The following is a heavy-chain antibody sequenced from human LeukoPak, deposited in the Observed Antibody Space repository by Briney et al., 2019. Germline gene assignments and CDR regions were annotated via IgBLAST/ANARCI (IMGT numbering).Heavy chain of an antibody. D-gene: IGHD4-17*01. V-gene: IGHV1-3*01. CDR2: INAGNGNT. CDR1: GGTFSSYA. CDR3: ARALLPYGDYDY. Sequence: ASVKVSCKASGGTFSSYAISWVRQAPGQRLEWMGWINAGNGNTKYSQKFQGRVTITRDTSASTAYMELSSLRSEDTAVYYCARALLPYGDYDYWGQGTLVTVSS. J-gene: IGHJ4*02.